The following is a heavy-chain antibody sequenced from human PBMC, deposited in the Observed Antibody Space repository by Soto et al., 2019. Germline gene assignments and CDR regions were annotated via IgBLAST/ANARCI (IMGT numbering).Heavy chain of an antibody. J-gene: IGHJ6*02. D-gene: IGHD3-22*01. CDR1: GYTFTTHD. CDR3: ARYHYYYCMDV. V-gene: IGHV1-8*01. CDR2: MNPNSGNT. Sequence: QVQLVQSGAEVRKPGASVKVSCKASGYTFTTHDINWVRQATGQGLEWMGWMNPNSGNTVYAQKFQGRVTMTRNTSINTAYMELTSLTSDDTAVYYCARYHYYYCMDVWGQGTTVTVSS.